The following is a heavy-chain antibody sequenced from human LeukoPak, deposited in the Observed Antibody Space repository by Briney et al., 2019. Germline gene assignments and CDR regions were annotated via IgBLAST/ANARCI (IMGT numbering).Heavy chain of an antibody. D-gene: IGHD1-1*01. CDR1: GFTFDDYA. V-gene: IGHV3-9*01. Sequence: GGSLRLSCAASGFTFDDYAMVWVRQPPGKGLEWVSGISWNSGSIGYADSVKGRFTISRDNAKNSLYLQMNSLRAEDTAVYYCAKAETMTQRGYFDYWGQGTLVTVSS. CDR3: AKAETMTQRGYFDY. J-gene: IGHJ4*02. CDR2: ISWNSGSI.